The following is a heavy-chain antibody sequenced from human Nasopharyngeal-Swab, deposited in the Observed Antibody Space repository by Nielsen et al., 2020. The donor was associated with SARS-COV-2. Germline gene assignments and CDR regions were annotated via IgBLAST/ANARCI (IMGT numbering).Heavy chain of an antibody. V-gene: IGHV3-30*04. D-gene: IGHD4-23*01. Sequence: GESLKISCAASGFTFSSYAMHWVRQAPGKGLEWVAVISYDGSNKYYADSVKGRFTTSRDNSKNTLYLQMNSLRAEDTAVYYCARVDYGGNSFGMDVWGQGTTVTVSS. J-gene: IGHJ6*02. CDR1: GFTFSSYA. CDR2: ISYDGSNK. CDR3: ARVDYGGNSFGMDV.